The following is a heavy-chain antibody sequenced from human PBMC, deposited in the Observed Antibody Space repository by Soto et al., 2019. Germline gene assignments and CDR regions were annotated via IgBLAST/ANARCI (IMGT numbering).Heavy chain of an antibody. D-gene: IGHD3-3*01. CDR2: TYYRSKWYN. J-gene: IGHJ6*03. CDR3: ARDKPHTDNTYYDFWSGKDYYYYYMDV. CDR1: GDRVSSNSAA. V-gene: IGHV6-1*01. Sequence: SQTLSLPCAISGDRVSSNSAAWNWIRQSPSRGLEWLGRTYYRSKWYNDYAVSVKSRITINPDTSKNQFSLQLNSVTPEDTAVYYCARDKPHTDNTYYDFWSGKDYYYYYMDVWGKGTTVTVSS.